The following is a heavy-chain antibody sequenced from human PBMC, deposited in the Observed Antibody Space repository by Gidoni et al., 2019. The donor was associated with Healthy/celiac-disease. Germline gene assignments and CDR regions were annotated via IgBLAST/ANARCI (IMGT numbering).Heavy chain of an antibody. CDR2: INSDGSST. V-gene: IGHV3-74*01. Sequence: EVQLVESGGGLVQPGGSLRLSCAASGFTFSSYWMHWVRQAPGKGLVWVSRINSDGSSTSYADSVKGRFTISRDNAKNTLYLQMNSLRAEDTAVYYCARGYSGYDWFTAFDIWGQGTMVTVSS. CDR1: GFTFSSYW. CDR3: ARGYSGYDWFTAFDI. J-gene: IGHJ3*02. D-gene: IGHD5-12*01.